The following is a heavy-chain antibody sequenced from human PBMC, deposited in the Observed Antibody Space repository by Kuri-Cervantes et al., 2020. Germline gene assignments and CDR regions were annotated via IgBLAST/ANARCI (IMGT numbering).Heavy chain of an antibody. D-gene: IGHD3-10*01. CDR2: IYYSGST. Sequence: GSLRLSCTVSGGTISSSSYYWGWIRQPPGKGLEWIGSIYYSGSTYYNPFLKSRVTISVDTSKNQFSLKLSSVTAADTAVYYCARSLGGASYYAYWGQGTLVTVSS. CDR1: GGTISSSSYY. J-gene: IGHJ4*02. CDR3: ARSLGGASYYAY. V-gene: IGHV4-39*07.